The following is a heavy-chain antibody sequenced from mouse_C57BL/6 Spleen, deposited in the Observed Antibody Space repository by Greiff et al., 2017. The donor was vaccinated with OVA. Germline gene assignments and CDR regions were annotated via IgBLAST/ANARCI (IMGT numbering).Heavy chain of an antibody. J-gene: IGHJ4*01. V-gene: IGHV1-59*01. CDR3: AREGSGSSYEEGAMDY. CDR2: IDPSDSYT. CDR1: GYTFTSYW. D-gene: IGHD1-1*01. Sequence: QVQLQQSGAELVRPGTSVKLSCKASGYTFTSYWMHWVKQRPGQGLEWIGVIDPSDSYTNYNQKFKGKATLTVDTSSSTAYMQLSSLTSEDSAVYYCAREGSGSSYEEGAMDYWGQGTSVTVSS.